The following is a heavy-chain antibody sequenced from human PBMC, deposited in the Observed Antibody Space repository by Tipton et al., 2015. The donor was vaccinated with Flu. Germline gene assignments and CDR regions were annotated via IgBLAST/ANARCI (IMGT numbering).Heavy chain of an antibody. V-gene: IGHV4-4*07. D-gene: IGHD3-10*01. CDR2: MYASGST. CDR1: GDSMNSFY. Sequence: TLSPTCTVSGDSMNSFYWSWIRQPAGKGLEWIGRMYASGSTKYNPSLKSRVTMSVDTSKNQLSLKLTSVTAADTAVYYCARGSGSGTEMIFDFWGQGTLVTVSS. CDR3: ARGSGSGTEMIFDF. J-gene: IGHJ4*02.